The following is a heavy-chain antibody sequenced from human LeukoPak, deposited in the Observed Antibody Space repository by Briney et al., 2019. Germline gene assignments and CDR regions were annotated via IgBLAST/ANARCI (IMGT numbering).Heavy chain of an antibody. J-gene: IGHJ5*02. Sequence: GESLEISCKGSGYSFTSYWIGWVRQMPGKGLEWMRIIYPGDSDTRYSPSFQGQVTISADKSISTAYLQWSSLKASDTAMYYCARHGEYSSGWYNTLFSWGQGTLVTVPS. CDR1: GYSFTSYW. CDR3: ARHGEYSSGWYNTLFS. D-gene: IGHD6-19*01. CDR2: IYPGDSDT. V-gene: IGHV5-51*01.